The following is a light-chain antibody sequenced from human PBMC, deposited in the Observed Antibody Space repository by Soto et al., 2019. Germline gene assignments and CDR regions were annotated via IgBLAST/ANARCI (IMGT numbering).Light chain of an antibody. J-gene: IGLJ1*01. CDR1: TGTVTSGHF. CDR3: LLYCRGSSV. CDR2: DIS. V-gene: IGLV7-46*01. Sequence: QAVVTQEPSLTVSPGGTVTLTCGSSTGTVTSGHFPYWFQQKPGQAPRTLISDISKRLSGTPARFSGSLLGDKAALTLSGAQPEDEAAYYCLLYCRGSSVFGTGTKVTVL.